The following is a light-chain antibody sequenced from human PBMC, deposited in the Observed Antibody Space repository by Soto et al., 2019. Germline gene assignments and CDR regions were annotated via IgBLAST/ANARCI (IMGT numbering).Light chain of an antibody. V-gene: IGKV3-15*01. J-gene: IGKJ4*01. CDR2: GTS. Sequence: EIVMTQSPGTLSLSPGERATLSCRASQSVSSYLAWYQQKPGQAPRLLMYGTSTRATGIPARFSGSGSGTEFTLTISNLQSEDFAVYYCQQYNEWPPLTFGGGTKVDIK. CDR3: QQYNEWPPLT. CDR1: QSVSSY.